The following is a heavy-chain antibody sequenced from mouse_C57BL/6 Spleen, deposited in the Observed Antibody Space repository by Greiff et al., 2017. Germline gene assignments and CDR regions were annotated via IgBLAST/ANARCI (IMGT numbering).Heavy chain of an antibody. CDR3: ARSFPLLRSWYFDV. D-gene: IGHD1-1*01. V-gene: IGHV1-80*01. J-gene: IGHJ1*03. CDR2: IYPGDGDT. CDR1: GYAFSSYW. Sequence: QVQLQQSGAELVKPGASVKISCKASGYAFSSYWMNWVKQRPGRGLEWIGQIYPGDGDTNYNGKFKGKATLTADKSSSTAYMQLSSLTSEDSAVYFCARSFPLLRSWYFDVWGTGTTVTVPS.